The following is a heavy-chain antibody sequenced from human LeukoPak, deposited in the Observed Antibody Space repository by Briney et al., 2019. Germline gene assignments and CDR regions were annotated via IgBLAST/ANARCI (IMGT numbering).Heavy chain of an antibody. CDR2: ISYDGRNK. V-gene: IGHV3-30*04. CDR3: ARGPRTGTAFYYYGMDV. J-gene: IGHJ6*02. CDR1: GFTFSSYA. Sequence: GGSLRLSCAASGFTFSSYAMHRVRQAPGKGPEWVAIISYDGRNKYYADSVKGRFTISRDDSKNTLYVQMNSLRAEDTAVYYCARGPRTGTAFYYYGMDVWGQGTLVTVSS. D-gene: IGHD1-7*01.